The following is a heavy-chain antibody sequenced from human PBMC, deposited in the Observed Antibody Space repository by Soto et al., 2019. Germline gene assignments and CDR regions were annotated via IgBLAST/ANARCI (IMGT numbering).Heavy chain of an antibody. CDR2: IYYSGST. CDR1: GYSISSYY. V-gene: IGHV4-39*01. D-gene: IGHD5-18*01. CDR3: ARQHVDTAMVCYGMDV. J-gene: IGHJ6*02. Sequence: ASETLSLTCAVSGYSISSYYWGWIRQPPGKGLEWIGSIYYSGSTYYNPSLKSRVTISVDTSKNQFSLKLSSVTAADTAVYYCARQHVDTAMVCYGMDVWGQGTTVTVSS.